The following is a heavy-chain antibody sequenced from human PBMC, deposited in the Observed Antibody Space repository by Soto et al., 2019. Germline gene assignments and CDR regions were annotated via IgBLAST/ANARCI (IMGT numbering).Heavy chain of an antibody. V-gene: IGHV3-7*03. CDR3: ASSWHYDSSGYYSTDFDY. J-gene: IGHJ4*02. CDR1: GFTFSSYW. D-gene: IGHD3-22*01. Sequence: VSLRLSCAASGFTFSSYWMSWVRQAPGKGLEWVANIKQDGSEKYYVDSVKGRFTISRDNAKNSLYLQMNSLRAEDTAVYYCASSWHYDSSGYYSTDFDYWGQGTLVTVS. CDR2: IKQDGSEK.